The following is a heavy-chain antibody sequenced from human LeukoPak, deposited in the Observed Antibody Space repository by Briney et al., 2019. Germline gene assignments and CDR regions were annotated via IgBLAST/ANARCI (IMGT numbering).Heavy chain of an antibody. CDR1: GFTFSSYG. V-gene: IGHV3-30*18. J-gene: IGHJ6*02. Sequence: GGSLRLSCGASGFTFSSYGMHWVRQAPGKGLEWVAVISYAGSNQYYADSVKGRFTISRDNSKNTLYLQMNSLRAEDTAVYYCAKDQGYYGSGSFRIYGMDVWGQGTTVTVSS. CDR3: AKDQGYYGSGSFRIYGMDV. CDR2: ISYAGSNQ. D-gene: IGHD3-10*01.